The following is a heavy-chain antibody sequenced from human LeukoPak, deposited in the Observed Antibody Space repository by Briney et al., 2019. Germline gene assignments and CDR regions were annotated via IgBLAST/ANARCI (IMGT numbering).Heavy chain of an antibody. Sequence: GGSLRLSCVGSEFTFSSYPMTWVRQAPGKGREWVSAISVSGDDTYYADSVKGRFTISRDNSKNTLYLQMNSLRAGDTAVYYCAKYKVAVPGAFDHWGQGTLVTVSS. CDR1: EFTFSSYP. J-gene: IGHJ5*02. V-gene: IGHV3-23*01. CDR2: ISVSGDDT. D-gene: IGHD1-1*01. CDR3: AKYKVAVPGAFDH.